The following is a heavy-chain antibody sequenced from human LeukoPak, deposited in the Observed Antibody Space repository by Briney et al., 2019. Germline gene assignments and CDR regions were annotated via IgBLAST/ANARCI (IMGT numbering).Heavy chain of an antibody. CDR1: GGTFNNYA. CDR3: ATEPSRSYSFDHLDF. V-gene: IGHV1-69*04. Sequence: SVKVSCKTSGGTFNNYAISWVRQAPGQGLEWMGRVVPMFGIRNYPQTFRGRVNITADKATNTVYMELRSLRAEDTAIYYCATEPSRSYSFDHLDFWGLGTPVTVSS. D-gene: IGHD5-12*01. CDR2: VVPMFGIR. J-gene: IGHJ4*02.